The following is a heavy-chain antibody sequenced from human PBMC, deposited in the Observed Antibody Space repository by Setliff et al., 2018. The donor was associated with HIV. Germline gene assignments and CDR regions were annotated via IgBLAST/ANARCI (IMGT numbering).Heavy chain of an antibody. Sequence: VKVSCKASGYSFTNYGISWVRQAPGQGLEWMGWISSYNDNTNYALNLQGRVTMTTDTSTSTAYMELRSLRPDDTAVYYCARDDVGYCSGGSCYHLFDTFDIWGQGTVVTVSS. CDR2: ISSYNDNT. J-gene: IGHJ3*02. CDR3: ARDDVGYCSGGSCYHLFDTFDI. V-gene: IGHV1-18*01. CDR1: GYSFTNYG. D-gene: IGHD2-15*01.